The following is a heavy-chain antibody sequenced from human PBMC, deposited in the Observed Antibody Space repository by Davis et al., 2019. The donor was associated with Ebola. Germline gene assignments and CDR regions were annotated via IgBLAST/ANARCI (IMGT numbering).Heavy chain of an antibody. CDR2: IIPILGIA. Sequence: SVKVSCKASGGTFSSYAISWVRQAPGQGLEWMGRIIPILGIANYAQKFQGRVTITADKSTSTAYMELSSLRSEDTAVYYCTCPNRDYYYGMDVWGQGTTVTVSS. V-gene: IGHV1-69*04. CDR1: GGTFSSYA. J-gene: IGHJ6*02. D-gene: IGHD1-14*01. CDR3: TCPNRDYYYGMDV.